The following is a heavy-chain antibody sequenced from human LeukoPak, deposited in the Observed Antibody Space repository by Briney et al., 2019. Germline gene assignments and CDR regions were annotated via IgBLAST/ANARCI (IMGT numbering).Heavy chain of an antibody. CDR3: ARVRSGVARDY. CDR1: GFTVSSNY. J-gene: IGHJ4*02. CDR2: IYSGGST. D-gene: IGHD3-3*01. V-gene: IGHV3-66*01. Sequence: GGSLRLSCAASGFTVSSNYMSWVRQAPGKGLEWVSVIYSGGSTYYADSVKGRFTISRDNSKNTLYLQMNSLRAEDTAVYYCARVRSGVARDYWGQGTLVTVSS.